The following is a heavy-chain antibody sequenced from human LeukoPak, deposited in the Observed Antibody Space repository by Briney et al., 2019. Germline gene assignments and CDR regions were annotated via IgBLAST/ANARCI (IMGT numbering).Heavy chain of an antibody. CDR1: GFTFSSYA. D-gene: IGHD3-10*01. V-gene: IGHV3-30-3*01. CDR3: ARDRVIALDY. Sequence: PGGSLRLSCAASGFTFSSYAMSWVRQAPGKGLEWVAVISYDGSNKYYADSVKGRFTISRDNSKNTLYLQMNSLRAEDTAVYYCARDRVIALDYWGQGTLVTVSS. J-gene: IGHJ4*02. CDR2: ISYDGSNK.